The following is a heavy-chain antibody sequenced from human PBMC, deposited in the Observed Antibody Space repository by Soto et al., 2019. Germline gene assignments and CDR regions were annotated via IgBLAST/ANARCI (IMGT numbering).Heavy chain of an antibody. Sequence: SETLSLTCTVSGGSISSSYWSWIRQPPGKGLQWIGSSSYTGNTYFNPSLRSRVTISFDTSKNQFSLRLTSVTASDTAVYYCARPDSSSWAAPFGSWGQGTLVTVSS. CDR1: GGSISSSY. J-gene: IGHJ4*02. V-gene: IGHV4-59*05. CDR2: SSYTGNT. D-gene: IGHD6-13*01. CDR3: ARPDSSSWAAPFGS.